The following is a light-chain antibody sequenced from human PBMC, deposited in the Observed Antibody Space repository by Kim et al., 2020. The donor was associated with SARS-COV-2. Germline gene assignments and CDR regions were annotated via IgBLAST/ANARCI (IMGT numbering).Light chain of an antibody. Sequence: DIQMTQSPSSLSVSVGDRVTITCRASQSISNYLSWFQHKPGKAPDLLIYAASSLQSGVPSRFSGSGSGTDFTLTIISLQPEDSATYYCQQSYSTPRSVGQGTKLVI. CDR1: QSISNY. J-gene: IGKJ2*01. V-gene: IGKV1-39*01. CDR2: AAS. CDR3: QQSYSTPRS.